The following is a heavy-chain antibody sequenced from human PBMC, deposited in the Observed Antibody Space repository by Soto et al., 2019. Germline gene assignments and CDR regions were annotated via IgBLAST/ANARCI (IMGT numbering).Heavy chain of an antibody. Sequence: QVQLVESGGGVVQPGRSLRLSCAASGFTFSSYGMHWVRQAPGKGLEWVAVISYDGSNKYYADSVKGRFTISRDNSKSTLYLQMNSLRAEDTAVYYCAKNKRSAAGPFDYWGQGTLVTVSS. V-gene: IGHV3-30*18. CDR3: AKNKRSAAGPFDY. CDR2: ISYDGSNK. D-gene: IGHD6-13*01. CDR1: GFTFSSYG. J-gene: IGHJ4*02.